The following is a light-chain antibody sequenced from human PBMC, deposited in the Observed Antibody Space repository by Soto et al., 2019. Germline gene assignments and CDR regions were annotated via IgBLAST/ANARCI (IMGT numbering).Light chain of an antibody. CDR1: QSISSW. V-gene: IGKV1-5*01. J-gene: IGKJ1*01. CDR2: DAS. CDR3: QQYNSYWT. Sequence: IAMTLTPSTLSSSVGDRVTITCRASQSISSWLAWYQQKPGKAPKLLIYDASSLESGVPSRFSGSGSGTEFTLTISSLQPDDFATYYCQQYNSYWTFGQGTKV.